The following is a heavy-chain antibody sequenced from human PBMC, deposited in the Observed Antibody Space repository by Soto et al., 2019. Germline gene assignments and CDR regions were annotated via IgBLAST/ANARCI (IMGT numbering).Heavy chain of an antibody. J-gene: IGHJ3*02. Sequence: ASVKVSCKVSGYTLTELSMHWVRQAPGKGLEWMGGFDPEDGETIYAQKFQGRVTMTEDTSTDTAYMELSSLRSEDTAVYYCANFPYYYAPEDAFDIWGQGTMVTVSS. CDR1: GYTLTELS. V-gene: IGHV1-24*01. D-gene: IGHD3-10*01. CDR3: ANFPYYYAPEDAFDI. CDR2: FDPEDGET.